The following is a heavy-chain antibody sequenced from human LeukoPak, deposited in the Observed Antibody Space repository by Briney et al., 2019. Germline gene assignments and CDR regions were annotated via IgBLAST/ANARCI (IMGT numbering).Heavy chain of an antibody. J-gene: IGHJ6*02. CDR2: ISAYNGNT. Sequence: ASVTLSCTSSGYTFTSYGISWVRQAPGQGLEWVGWISAYNGNTNYAQKLQGRVTMTTDTSTSTAYMELRSLRSEDTAVYYCARNRHYDILTGTFYGMDVWGQGTTVTVSS. CDR1: GYTFTSYG. V-gene: IGHV1-18*01. CDR3: ARNRHYDILTGTFYGMDV. D-gene: IGHD3-9*01.